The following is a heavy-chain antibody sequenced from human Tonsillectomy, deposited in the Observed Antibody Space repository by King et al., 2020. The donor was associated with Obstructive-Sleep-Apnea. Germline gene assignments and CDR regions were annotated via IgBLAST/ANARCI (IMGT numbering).Heavy chain of an antibody. CDR1: GFTFSSYA. CDR2: ISYDGSNK. Sequence: QLVQSGGGVVQPGRSLRLSCAASGFTFSSYAMHWVRQAPGKGLEWVAVISYDGSNKYYADSVKGRFTISRDNSKNTLYLQMNSLRAEDTAVYYCARGPFGGSSWADAFDIWGQGTMVTVSS. V-gene: IGHV3-30*04. CDR3: ARGPFGGSSWADAFDI. J-gene: IGHJ3*02. D-gene: IGHD6-13*01.